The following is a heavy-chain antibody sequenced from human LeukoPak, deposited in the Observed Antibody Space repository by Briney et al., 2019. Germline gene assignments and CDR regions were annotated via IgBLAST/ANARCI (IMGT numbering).Heavy chain of an antibody. V-gene: IGHV4-34*01. CDR1: GGSFSGYY. CDR2: INHSGST. J-gene: IGHJ4*02. D-gene: IGHD4-17*01. CDR3: ARADYGDYPSY. Sequence: SETLSLTCAVYGGSFSGYYWSWIRQPPGKGLGWIGEINHSGSTNYNPSLKSRVTISVDTSKNQFSLKLSSVTAADTAVYYCARADYGDYPSYWGQGTLVTVSS.